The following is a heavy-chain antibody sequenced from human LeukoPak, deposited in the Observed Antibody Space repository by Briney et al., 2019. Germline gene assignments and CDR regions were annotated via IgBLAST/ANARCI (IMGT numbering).Heavy chain of an antibody. CDR1: GGSISSYY. D-gene: IGHD2-21*02. J-gene: IGHJ1*01. Sequence: SETLSLTCTVSGGSISSYYWSWIRQPPGKGLEWIGYIYYSGSTNYNPSLKSRVTISVDTSQNQFSLKLRSVTAADTAVYYCASEVVTSIEYFQHWGQGTLVTVSS. CDR2: IYYSGST. CDR3: ASEVVTSIEYFQH. V-gene: IGHV4-59*01.